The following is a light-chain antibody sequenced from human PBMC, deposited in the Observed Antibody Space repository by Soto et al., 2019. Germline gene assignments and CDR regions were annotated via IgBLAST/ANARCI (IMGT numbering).Light chain of an antibody. CDR1: QSVSSN. V-gene: IGKV3-15*01. Sequence: EIVMTQSPATLSESPGERATLSCRASQSVSSNLAWYQQKRGQAPRLLIYGTFTSASGMPARFSGRGSETEFTLTISSLQSEAFAVYYCQQYNQWPLTFGGGTKVEIK. J-gene: IGKJ4*01. CDR2: GTF. CDR3: QQYNQWPLT.